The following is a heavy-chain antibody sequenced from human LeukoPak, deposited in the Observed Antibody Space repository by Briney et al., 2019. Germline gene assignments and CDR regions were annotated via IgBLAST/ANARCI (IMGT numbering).Heavy chain of an antibody. Sequence: PGGSLRLSCAASGFTFSSYGMDWVRQAPGKGLEWVSYISTTSTIYYADSVKGRFTISRDSAKNSLYLQMNSLRDEDTAVYYCARGRSPARPLHYFDSWGQGTLVTVSS. CDR1: GFTFSSYG. J-gene: IGHJ4*02. CDR3: ARGRSPARPLHYFDS. CDR2: ISTTSTI. V-gene: IGHV3-48*02. D-gene: IGHD6-6*01.